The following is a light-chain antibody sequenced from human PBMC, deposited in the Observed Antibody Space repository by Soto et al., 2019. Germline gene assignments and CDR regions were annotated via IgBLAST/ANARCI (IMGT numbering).Light chain of an antibody. Sequence: QSVLTQPASVSGSPGQSITISCTGTSRDVGAYNSVSWYQQHPGKAPKLLIYEVSNRPSGVSNRFSGSKSGNTASLTISRLQAEDEADYYCSSYTSSSTPCVFGTGTKVTVL. CDR1: SRDVGAYNS. V-gene: IGLV2-14*01. CDR2: EVS. CDR3: SSYTSSSTPCV. J-gene: IGLJ1*01.